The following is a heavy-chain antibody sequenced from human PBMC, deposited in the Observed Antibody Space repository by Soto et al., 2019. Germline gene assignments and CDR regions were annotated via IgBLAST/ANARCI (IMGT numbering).Heavy chain of an antibody. Sequence: SETLSLTCTVSGGSISSGGYYWSWIRQHPGKGLEWIGYIYYSGSTYYNPSLKSRVTISVDTSKNQFSLKLSSVTAADTAVYYCAGITGTTGWFDPWGQGTLVTVS. J-gene: IGHJ5*02. V-gene: IGHV4-31*03. CDR1: GGSISSGGYY. D-gene: IGHD1-7*01. CDR2: IYYSGST. CDR3: AGITGTTGWFDP.